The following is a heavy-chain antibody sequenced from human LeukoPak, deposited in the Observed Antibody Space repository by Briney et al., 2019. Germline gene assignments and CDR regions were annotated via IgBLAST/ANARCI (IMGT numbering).Heavy chain of an antibody. D-gene: IGHD3/OR15-3a*01. V-gene: IGHV4-34*01. CDR2: INHSGST. Sequence: SETLSLTCAVYGGSFSGYYWSWLRQPPGKGLEWIGEINHSGSTNYNPSLKSRVTISVDTSKNQFSLKLSSVTAADTAVYYCARNPRGPGYYYGMDVWGQGTTVTVSS. CDR3: ARNPRGPGYYYGMDV. J-gene: IGHJ6*02. CDR1: GGSFSGYY.